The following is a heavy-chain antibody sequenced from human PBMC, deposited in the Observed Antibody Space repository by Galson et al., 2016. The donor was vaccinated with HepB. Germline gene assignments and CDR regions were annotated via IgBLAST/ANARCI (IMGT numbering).Heavy chain of an antibody. CDR1: GFTFSSYA. V-gene: IGHV3-30-3*01. Sequence: SLRLSCATSGFTFSSYAMHWVRQAPGKGLEWVAVISYDGSNKYYADSVKGRFTISRDNSKNTLYLQMNSLRAEDTAVYYCARDSNHEQYRYGMDVWGKGTTVTVSS. CDR3: ARDSNHEQYRYGMDV. J-gene: IGHJ6*04. CDR2: ISYDGSNK. D-gene: IGHD1-14*01.